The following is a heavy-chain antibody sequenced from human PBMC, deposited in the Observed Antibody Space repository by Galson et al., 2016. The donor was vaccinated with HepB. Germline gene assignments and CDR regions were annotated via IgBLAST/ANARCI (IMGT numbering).Heavy chain of an antibody. J-gene: IGHJ4*02. V-gene: IGHV2-5*02. CDR1: RFSLRMSGVG. D-gene: IGHD2-21*01. CDR2: IYWDDVK. CDR3: ARIYFGADCSPRPRGHFDY. Sequence: PALVKPTQTLTLTCTFSRFSLRMSGVGVGWIRQPPGKALEWLALIYWDDVKRYSPSLKNRVTITKDTSTNQVVLKMTNVAPVDTATYYCARIYFGADCSPRPRGHFDYWGQGTLVTVSS.